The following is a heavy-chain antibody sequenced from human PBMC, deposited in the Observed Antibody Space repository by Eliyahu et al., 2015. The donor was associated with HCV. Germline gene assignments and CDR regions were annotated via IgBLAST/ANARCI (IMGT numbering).Heavy chain of an antibody. J-gene: IGHJ4*02. V-gene: IGHV3-21*01. CDR2: ISSSSSYI. Sequence: EVQLVESGGGLVKPGGSLRLSCAASGFTFSSYSMNWVRQAPGKGLEWVSSISSSSSYIYYADSVKGRFTISRDNAKNSLYLQMNSLRAEETAVYYCARGYSSGWYYFDYWGQGTLVTVSS. D-gene: IGHD6-19*01. CDR3: ARGYSSGWYYFDY. CDR1: GFTFSSYS.